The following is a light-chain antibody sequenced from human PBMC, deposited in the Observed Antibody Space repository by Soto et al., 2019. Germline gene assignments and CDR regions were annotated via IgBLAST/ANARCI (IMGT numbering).Light chain of an antibody. V-gene: IGLV1-44*01. CDR2: SDD. CDR3: AALGDSLNTLV. Sequence: QSVLTQPPSASGTTGQRVTISCSGSSSNIGSNAVSWYQHFPGTAPKVLIYSDDQRPSGVPDRFSGSKSGTSASLAISGLRAEDEADYFCAALGDSLNTLVFGGGTKLTVL. J-gene: IGLJ3*02. CDR1: SSNIGSNA.